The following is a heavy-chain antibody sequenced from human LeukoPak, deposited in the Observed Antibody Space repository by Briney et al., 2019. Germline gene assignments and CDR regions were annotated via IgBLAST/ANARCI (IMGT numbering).Heavy chain of an antibody. D-gene: IGHD1-26*01. V-gene: IGHV1-8*01. J-gene: IGHJ4*02. CDR1: GYTFTSYD. Sequence: ASVKVSCKASGYTFTSYDINWVRQATGQGLEWMGWMNPNSGNTGYAQKFQGRVTMTRDTSISTAYMELSRLRSDDTAVYYCARLSSVGATVGYWGQGTLVTVSS. CDR3: ARLSSVGATVGY. CDR2: MNPNSGNT.